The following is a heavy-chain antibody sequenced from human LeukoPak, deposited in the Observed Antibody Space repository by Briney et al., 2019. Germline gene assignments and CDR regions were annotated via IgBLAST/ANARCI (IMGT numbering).Heavy chain of an antibody. J-gene: IGHJ3*02. CDR1: GXSFSGYY. CDR3: ARLGSTFDI. V-gene: IGHV4-34*01. D-gene: IGHD2-2*01. CDR2: INHTGST. Sequence: SETLSLTCAVHGXSFSGYYWSWIRQPPGQGLEWIGEINHTGSTNYNPSLKSRVTIPVDTSKNHFSLKLSSVTAADTAVYYCARLGSTFDIWGEGTMVTVSS.